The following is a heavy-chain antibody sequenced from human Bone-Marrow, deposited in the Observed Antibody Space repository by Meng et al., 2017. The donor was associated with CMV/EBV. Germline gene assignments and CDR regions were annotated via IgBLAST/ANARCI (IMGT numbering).Heavy chain of an antibody. CDR2: MNPNSGNT. D-gene: IGHD4-17*01. CDR3: ARVGVQYGDYDPRFDY. CDR1: GYTFTSYD. J-gene: IGHJ4*02. Sequence: ASVKVSCKASGYTFTSYDINWVRQATGQGLEWMGWMNPNSGNTGYAQKFQGRVTITRNTSISTAYMELSSLRSDDTAVYYCARVGVQYGDYDPRFDYWGQGTLVTVSS. V-gene: IGHV1-8*03.